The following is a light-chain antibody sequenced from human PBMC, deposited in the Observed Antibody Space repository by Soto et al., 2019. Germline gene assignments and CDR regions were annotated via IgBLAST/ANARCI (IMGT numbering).Light chain of an antibody. V-gene: IGLV2-14*01. CDR3: SSYTSSSTLYV. Sequence: QSVLTQPASVSGSPGQSITISCTGTSSDDGGYNYVSWYQQHPGKAPKLMIYDVSNRPSGVSNRFSGSKSGNTASLTISGLHAEDEADYYCSSYTSSSTLYVFGTGTKLTVL. CDR2: DVS. CDR1: SSDDGGYNY. J-gene: IGLJ1*01.